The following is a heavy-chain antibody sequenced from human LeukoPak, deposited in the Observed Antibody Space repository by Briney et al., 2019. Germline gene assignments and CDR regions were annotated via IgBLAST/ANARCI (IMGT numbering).Heavy chain of an antibody. CDR2: ISFSGST. D-gene: IGHD6-13*01. CDR3: ARQETVAEAGTNFDY. V-gene: IGHV4-39*01. J-gene: IGHJ4*02. Sequence: SETLSLTCTVSGGSISSFYWGWIRQPPGKGLEWIGSISFSGSTYYNPSLKSRVTISVDTSKNQLSLKMTSMAAADKGVYFCARQETVAEAGTNFDYWGQGTLVTVSS. CDR1: GGSISSFY.